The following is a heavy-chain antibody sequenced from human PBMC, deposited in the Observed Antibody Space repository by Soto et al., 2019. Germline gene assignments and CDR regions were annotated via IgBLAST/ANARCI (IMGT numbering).Heavy chain of an antibody. J-gene: IGHJ3*02. CDR2: IYYSGST. Sequence: SETLSLTCTVSGGSISSYYWSWIRQPPGKGLEWIGYIYYSGSTNYNPSLKSRVTISVDTSKNQFSLKLSSVTAADTAVHYCARARVGTTFYAFDMWGQGTMVTVSS. V-gene: IGHV4-59*01. CDR1: GGSISSYY. CDR3: ARARVGTTFYAFDM. D-gene: IGHD1-26*01.